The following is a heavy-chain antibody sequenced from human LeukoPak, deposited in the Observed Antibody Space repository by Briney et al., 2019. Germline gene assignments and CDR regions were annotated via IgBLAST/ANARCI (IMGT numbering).Heavy chain of an antibody. J-gene: IGHJ4*02. CDR1: GFTFSSYE. CDR2: ISSSGSTI. Sequence: GGSLRLSCAASGFTFSSYEMNWVRQAPGKGLEWVSYISSSGSTIYYADSVKGRFTISRDNAKNSLYLQMNSLRAEDTALYHCARVAVAGNYFDYWGQGTLVTVSS. V-gene: IGHV3-48*03. CDR3: ARVAVAGNYFDY.